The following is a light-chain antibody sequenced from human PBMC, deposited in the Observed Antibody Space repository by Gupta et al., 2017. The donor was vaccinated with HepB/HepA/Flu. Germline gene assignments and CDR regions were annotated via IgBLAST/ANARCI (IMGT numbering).Light chain of an antibody. CDR1: ESISDW. Sequence: DIQMTPSPSTLSASVGDRVTITCRASESISDWLAWYQHKPGKAPKLLIYRASTLESGVPSRFSGSGSGTEFTLTISSLQPDDYATYYCHQYNSYSLTFGGGTKVE. CDR3: HQYNSYSLT. J-gene: IGKJ4*02. CDR2: RAS. V-gene: IGKV1-5*03.